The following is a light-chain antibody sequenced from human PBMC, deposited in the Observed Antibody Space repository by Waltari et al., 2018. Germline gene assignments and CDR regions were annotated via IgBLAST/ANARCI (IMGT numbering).Light chain of an antibody. CDR1: SLRSYY. CDR3: SCRDNSGFRHV. CDR2: GQN. J-gene: IGLJ1*01. Sequence: SSDLTQDPAVSVALGQTVRITCQRDSLRSYYATWYQQKPGQAPVLVIFGQNKRPSGIPDRFSGSSSRNTASLTITGAQAEDEADYYCSCRDNSGFRHVFGTGTKVTV. V-gene: IGLV3-19*01.